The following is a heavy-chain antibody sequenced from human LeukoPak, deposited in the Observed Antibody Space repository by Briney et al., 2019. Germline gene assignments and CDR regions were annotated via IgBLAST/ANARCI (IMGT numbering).Heavy chain of an antibody. CDR2: ISANDGNT. D-gene: IGHD2-21*02. V-gene: IGHV1-18*01. Sequence: ASVKVSCKASGFTFTSYGISWVRQAPGQGLEWMGWISANDGNTIYVQNFQGRVTMTTDTSTSTAYMELRSLRSDDTAVYYCARESRVVTAIRALKYWGQGTLVTVSS. J-gene: IGHJ4*02. CDR1: GFTFTSYG. CDR3: ARESRVVTAIRALKY.